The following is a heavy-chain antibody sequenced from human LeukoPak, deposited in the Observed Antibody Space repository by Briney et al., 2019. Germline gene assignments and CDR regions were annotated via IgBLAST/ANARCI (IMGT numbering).Heavy chain of an antibody. D-gene: IGHD4-17*01. Sequence: SETLSLTCTVSGGSISSYYWSWSRQPAGKGLEWIGRIYTSGSTNYNPSLKSRVTMSVDTSKNQFSLKLSSVTAADTAVYYCARYGADYGDYEAHFDYWGQGTLVTVSS. V-gene: IGHV4-4*07. CDR2: IYTSGST. J-gene: IGHJ4*02. CDR1: GGSISSYY. CDR3: ARYGADYGDYEAHFDY.